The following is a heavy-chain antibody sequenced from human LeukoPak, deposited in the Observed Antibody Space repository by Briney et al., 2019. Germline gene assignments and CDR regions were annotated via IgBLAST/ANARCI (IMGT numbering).Heavy chain of an antibody. Sequence: SGTLSLTCAVSGASISGSDWWSWVRQPPGKGLERIGEIYHSGSTNYNSSLKSRVTISVDKSKSHFSLKVSSVTAADTAVYYCARVVGNTNFDSWGQGALVTVSS. CDR2: IYHSGST. CDR3: ARVVGNTNFDS. J-gene: IGHJ4*02. V-gene: IGHV4-4*02. D-gene: IGHD2-21*01. CDR1: GASISGSDW.